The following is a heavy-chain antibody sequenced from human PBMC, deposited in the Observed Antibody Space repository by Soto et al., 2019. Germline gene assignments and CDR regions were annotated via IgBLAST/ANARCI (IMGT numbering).Heavy chain of an antibody. D-gene: IGHD1-26*01. CDR3: ARAFVSGSYYYYGMDV. J-gene: IGHJ6*02. CDR2: INPNSGGT. CDR1: GYTFTGYY. V-gene: IGHV1-2*04. Sequence: ASVKVSCKASGYTFTGYYMHWVRQAPGQGLEWMGWINPNSGGTNYAQKFQGWVTMTRDTSISTAYMELSRLRSDDTAVYYCARAFVSGSYYYYGMDVWGQGTTVTVSS.